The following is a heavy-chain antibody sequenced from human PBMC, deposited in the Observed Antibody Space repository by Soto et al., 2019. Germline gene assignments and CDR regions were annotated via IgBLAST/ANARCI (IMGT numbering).Heavy chain of an antibody. V-gene: IGHV3-7*01. CDR3: ASASYDSSGYYDAFDL. J-gene: IGHJ3*01. CDR2: IKNDGSGK. D-gene: IGHD3-22*01. Sequence: PGGSLRLSXVASGFTFSSYGMSWVRQAPGKGLEWVANIKNDGSGKYYVDSVKGRFTISRDNANNSLYLQMNSLRVEDTAVYYCASASYDSSGYYDAFDLWGQGTMVTVSS. CDR1: GFTFSSYG.